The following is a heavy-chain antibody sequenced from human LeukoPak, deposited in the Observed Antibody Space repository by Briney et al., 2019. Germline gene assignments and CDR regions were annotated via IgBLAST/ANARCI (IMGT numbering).Heavy chain of an antibody. CDR1: GYTLTELS. Sequence: ASVKVSCKVSGYTLTELSMHWVRQAPGKGLEWMGGFDPEDGETIYAQKFQGRVTITADESTSTAYMELSSLRSEDTAVYYCARDPDGGPRDWGQGTLVTVSS. J-gene: IGHJ4*02. CDR2: FDPEDGET. CDR3: ARDPDGGPRD. V-gene: IGHV1-24*01. D-gene: IGHD4-23*01.